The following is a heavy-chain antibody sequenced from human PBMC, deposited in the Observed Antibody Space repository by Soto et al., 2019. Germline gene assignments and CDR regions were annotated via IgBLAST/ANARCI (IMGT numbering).Heavy chain of an antibody. D-gene: IGHD5-18*01. CDR3: ARASRGYSYGYEPYYFDY. CDR1: GFTFSSYA. CDR2: ISYDGSNK. V-gene: IGHV3-30-3*01. J-gene: IGHJ4*02. Sequence: QVQLVESGGGVVQPGRSLRLSCAASGFTFSSYAMHWVRQAPGKGLEWVAVISYDGSNKYYADSVKGRFTISRDNSKNTLYLQMNSLRAEDTAVYYCARASRGYSYGYEPYYFDYWGQGTLVTVSS.